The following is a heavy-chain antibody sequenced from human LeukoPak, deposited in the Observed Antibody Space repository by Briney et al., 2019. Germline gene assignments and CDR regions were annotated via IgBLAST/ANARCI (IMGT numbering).Heavy chain of an antibody. Sequence: GGSLRLSCAASGFTVSSNYMSWVRQAPGKGLEWVSFIYSAGNTYYADFVKGRFTLSRDNSKNTLYLQMNSLRVEDTAVYYCAKDTLDFSRSSPGDYWGQGTLVTVSS. CDR3: AKDTLDFSRSSPGDY. CDR2: IYSAGNT. CDR1: GFTVSSNY. V-gene: IGHV3-53*05. J-gene: IGHJ4*02. D-gene: IGHD3-3*01.